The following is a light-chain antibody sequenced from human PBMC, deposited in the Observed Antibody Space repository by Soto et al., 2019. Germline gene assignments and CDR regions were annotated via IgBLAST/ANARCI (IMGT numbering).Light chain of an antibody. CDR2: SNN. J-gene: IGLJ1*01. Sequence: QSVLTQPPSASGTPGQRVTISCSGSSSNIGSNTVNWYQQLPGTAPKLLIDSNNQRPSGVPDRFSGSKSGTSASLVISALQSEDEADYYCAAWDDSLNGLYVFGTGTQLTVL. CDR3: AAWDDSLNGLYV. CDR1: SSNIGSNT. V-gene: IGLV1-44*01.